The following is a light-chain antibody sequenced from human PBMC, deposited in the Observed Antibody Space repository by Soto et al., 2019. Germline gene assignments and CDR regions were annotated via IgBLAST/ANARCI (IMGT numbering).Light chain of an antibody. CDR1: QSISNW. Sequence: DLQMTQSPSTLSASVGDRVTITCRASQSISNWLAWYQQKPGKAPNLLIYAASSLESGVPSSFSGSGSGTEFTLAISSLQPDDFATYYCQQYNDYPWTFGQGTKVEIK. J-gene: IGKJ1*01. CDR2: AAS. V-gene: IGKV1-5*01. CDR3: QQYNDYPWT.